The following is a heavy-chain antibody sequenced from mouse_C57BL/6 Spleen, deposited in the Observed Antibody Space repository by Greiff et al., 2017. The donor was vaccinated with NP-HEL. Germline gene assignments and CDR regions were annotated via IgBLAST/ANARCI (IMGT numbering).Heavy chain of an antibody. CDR2: INPYNGGT. D-gene: IGHD1-1*01. CDR3: ARSSTTVVGAMDY. J-gene: IGHJ4*01. CDR1: GYTFTDYY. Sequence: SGPVLVKPGASVKMSCKASGYTFTDYYMNWVKQSHGKSLEWIGVINPYNGGTSYNQKFKGKATLTVDKSSSTAYMELNSLTSEDSAVYYCARSSTTVVGAMDYWGQGTSVTVSS. V-gene: IGHV1-19*01.